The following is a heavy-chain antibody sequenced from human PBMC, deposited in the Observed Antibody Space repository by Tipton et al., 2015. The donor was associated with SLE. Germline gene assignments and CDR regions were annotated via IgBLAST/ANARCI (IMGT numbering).Heavy chain of an antibody. J-gene: IGHJ4*02. CDR3: ARDMRGGLFFDY. CDR2: IYHSGST. CDR1: GFTFSSYA. Sequence: GSLRLSCAASGFTFSSYAMHWVRQAPGKGLEWIGEIYHSGSTNYNPSLKSRVTISVDKSKNHFSLRLTSVTAADTAVYYCARDMRGGLFFDYWGQGTLVTVSS. D-gene: IGHD2-15*01. V-gene: IGHV4-4*02.